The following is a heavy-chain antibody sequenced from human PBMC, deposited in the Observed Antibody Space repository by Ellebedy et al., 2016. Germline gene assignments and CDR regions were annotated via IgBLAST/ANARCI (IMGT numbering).Heavy chain of an antibody. CDR2: INSDGSSI. Sequence: GESLKISXVVLGCPRSIYWMNWVRQAPGKGLVWVSRINSDGSSISYADSVKGRFTISRDNAKNTLYLQMNSLRAEDTAVYYCANLYGDYWGQGTLVTVSS. V-gene: IGHV3-74*01. J-gene: IGHJ4*02. CDR1: GCPRSIYW. D-gene: IGHD4-17*01. CDR3: ANLYGDY.